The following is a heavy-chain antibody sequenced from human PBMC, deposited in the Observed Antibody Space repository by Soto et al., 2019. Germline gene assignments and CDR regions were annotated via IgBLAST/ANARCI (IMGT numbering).Heavy chain of an antibody. V-gene: IGHV3-74*01. CDR3: TRGKLY. J-gene: IGHJ4*02. Sequence: GGSLRLSCAASEFTFSTYWMHWVRQAPGKGLEWVARIDTTGSTTTYAGSVQGRFTISRDNAKNTLYLQMHSVRDEDTAVYYCTRGKLYWGQGTLVTVSS. CDR2: IDTTGSTT. CDR1: EFTFSTYW.